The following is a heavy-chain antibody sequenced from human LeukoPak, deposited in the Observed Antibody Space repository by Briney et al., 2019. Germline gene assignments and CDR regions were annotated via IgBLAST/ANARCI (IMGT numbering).Heavy chain of an antibody. Sequence: SETLSLTCTVSGGSISSSSYYWGWIRQPPGKGLEWIGSIYYIGSTYYNPSLKRRVTISVDTSKNQFSLKLSSVTAADTAVYYCARDRTLAAAGTLNWFDPWGQGTLVTVSS. D-gene: IGHD6-13*01. CDR1: GGSISSSSYY. V-gene: IGHV4-39*07. CDR3: ARDRTLAAAGTLNWFDP. CDR2: IYYIGST. J-gene: IGHJ5*02.